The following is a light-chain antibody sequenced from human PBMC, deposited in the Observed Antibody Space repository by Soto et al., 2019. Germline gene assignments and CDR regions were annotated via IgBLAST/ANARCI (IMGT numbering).Light chain of an antibody. CDR1: SSDFGSYNL. CDR2: EGS. V-gene: IGLV2-23*01. Sequence: QSALTQPASVSGSPGQSITISCTGTSSDFGSYNLVSWYQHHPGKAPKLVIYEGSKRPSGVSNRFSGAKSGNTASLTISGLQAEDEADYYCCSYADSQVFGGGTKLTVL. CDR3: CSYADSQV. J-gene: IGLJ2*01.